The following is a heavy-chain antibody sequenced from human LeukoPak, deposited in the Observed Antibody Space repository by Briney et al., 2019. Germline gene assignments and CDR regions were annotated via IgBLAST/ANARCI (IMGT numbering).Heavy chain of an antibody. CDR2: IYYSGST. J-gene: IGHJ4*02. CDR1: GGSISSYY. Sequence: SETLSLTCTVSGGSISSYYWSWIRQPPGKGLEWIGYIYYSGSTNYNPSLKSRVTISVDTSKNQFSLKLSSVTAADTAVYYCARGIRELTHFDYWGQGTLVTVSS. CDR3: ARGIRELTHFDY. D-gene: IGHD1-26*01. V-gene: IGHV4-59*08.